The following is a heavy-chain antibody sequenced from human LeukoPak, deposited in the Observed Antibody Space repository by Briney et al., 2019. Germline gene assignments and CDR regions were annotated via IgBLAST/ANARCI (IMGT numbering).Heavy chain of an antibody. CDR1: GGSINTPNYY. CDR2: IFYSGGT. Sequence: PSETLSLTCTVSGGSINTPNYYWGWIRQTPGKGLEWIGNIFYSGGTYYSPSLTSRVTISLDTSKNQFSLKLSSVTAADTAVYYCARADGLAWVDYWGQGTLVTVSS. CDR3: ARADGLAWVDY. J-gene: IGHJ4*02. V-gene: IGHV4-39*07. D-gene: IGHD3/OR15-3a*01.